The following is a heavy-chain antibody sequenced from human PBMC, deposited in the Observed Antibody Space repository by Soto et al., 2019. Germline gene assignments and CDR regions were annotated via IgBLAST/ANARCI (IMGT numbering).Heavy chain of an antibody. CDR1: GGSISSGGYS. CDR3: ASGGYSGTPQEVDY. Sequence: QLQLQESGSGLVKPSQTLSLTCAVSGGSISSGGYSWSWIRQPPGKGLEWIGYIYHSGSTYYNPSLKSRVTISVDRSKHQFSLKLSSVPAADTAVYYCASGGYSGTPQEVDYWGQGTLVTVSS. D-gene: IGHD1-26*01. V-gene: IGHV4-30-2*01. CDR2: IYHSGST. J-gene: IGHJ4*02.